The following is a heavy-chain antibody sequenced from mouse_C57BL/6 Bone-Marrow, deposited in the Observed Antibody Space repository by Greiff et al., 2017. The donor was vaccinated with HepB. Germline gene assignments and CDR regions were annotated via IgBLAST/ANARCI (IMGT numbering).Heavy chain of an antibody. V-gene: IGHV1-5*01. CDR3: TIYDGYYWAWFAY. Sequence: EVHLVESGTVLARPGASVKMSCKTSGYTFTSYWMHWVKQRPGQGLEWIGAIYPGNSDTSYNQKFKGKAKLTAVTSAITAYMELSSLTNEDSAVYYCTIYDGYYWAWFAYWGQGTLVTVSA. D-gene: IGHD2-3*01. J-gene: IGHJ3*01. CDR1: GYTFTSYW. CDR2: IYPGNSDT.